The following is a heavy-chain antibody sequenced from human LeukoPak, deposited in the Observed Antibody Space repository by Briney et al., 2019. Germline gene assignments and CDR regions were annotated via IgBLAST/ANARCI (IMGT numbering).Heavy chain of an antibody. J-gene: IGHJ4*02. V-gene: IGHV1-24*01. CDR2: FDPEDGET. D-gene: IGHD3-10*01. CDR1: GYTLTELS. Sequence: ASVKVSCKVSGYTLTELSMHWVRQAPGKGLEWMGGFDPEDGETIYAQKFQGRVTMTEDTSTDTAYMELSSLRSEDTAVYYCATPEDGSGSVGYWGQGTLVTVSS. CDR3: ATPEDGSGSVGY.